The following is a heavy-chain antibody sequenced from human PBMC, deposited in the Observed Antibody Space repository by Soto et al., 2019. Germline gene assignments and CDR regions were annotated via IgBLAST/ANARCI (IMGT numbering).Heavy chain of an antibody. Sequence: QLHLVQSGAVVKKPGASVTVSCSASGYPVTAYYMHWVRQAPGRGLEWMGGINPATGAAKYTQTFQGRVTMARDTSTRTVFMGLSGRTSEDTAVVSVARGGGVGVAGSAAFDMWGQGTLVTVSS. V-gene: IGHV1-2*02. CDR1: GYPVTAYY. CDR2: INPATGAA. D-gene: IGHD3-3*01. CDR3: ARGGGVGVAGSAAFDM. J-gene: IGHJ3*02.